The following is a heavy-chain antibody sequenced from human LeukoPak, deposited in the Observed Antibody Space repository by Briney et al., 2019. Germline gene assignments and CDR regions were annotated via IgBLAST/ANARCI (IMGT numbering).Heavy chain of an antibody. CDR3: ARDRPGSAWDRFDY. J-gene: IGHJ4*02. D-gene: IGHD6-19*01. CDR1: GGSISSYY. CDR2: IYYSGST. V-gene: IGHV4-59*01. Sequence: PSETLSLTCTVSGGSISSYYWSWIRQPPGKGLEWIGYIYYSGSTNYNPSLNSRVTISLDTSKNQFSLKLSSVTAADTAVYYCARDRPGSAWDRFDYWGQGTLVTVSS.